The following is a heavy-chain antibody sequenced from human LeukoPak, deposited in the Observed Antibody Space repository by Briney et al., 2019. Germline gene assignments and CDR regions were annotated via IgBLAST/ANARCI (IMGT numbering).Heavy chain of an antibody. CDR2: IRTRANGGTT. CDR1: GFTFCDYA. V-gene: IGHV3-49*04. CDR3: TRDVNFVVVTADFDY. J-gene: IGHJ4*02. Sequence: GGAPRLSCTAPGFTFCDYAMSWVRQAPGKGLEWVGFIRTRANGGTTEYAASMKGRFTIARDDSQSIAYLQMKSLNNEDTAVYYCTRDVNFVVVTADFDYWGQGALVTVSS. D-gene: IGHD2-21*02.